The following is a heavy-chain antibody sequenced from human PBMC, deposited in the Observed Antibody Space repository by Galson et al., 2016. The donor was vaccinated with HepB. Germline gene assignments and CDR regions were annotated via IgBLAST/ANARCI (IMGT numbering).Heavy chain of an antibody. CDR3: ARVMNDNDVGGN. Sequence: SLRLSCAASGFSFSSYWMSWVRQAPGKGLQWVTNIRHDGGTQNCVHSVEGRFAISRDNAKNSLYLQMDSLRAEDEAVYYCARVMNDNDVGGNWGQGTLVTVST. J-gene: IGHJ4*02. V-gene: IGHV3-7*03. D-gene: IGHD1-1*01. CDR1: GFSFSSYW. CDR2: IRHDGGTQ.